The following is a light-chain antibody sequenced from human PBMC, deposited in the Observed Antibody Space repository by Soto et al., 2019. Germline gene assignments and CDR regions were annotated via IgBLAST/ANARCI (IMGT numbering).Light chain of an antibody. V-gene: IGKV3-11*01. CDR3: QQRTNWWT. Sequence: EIVLTQSPSTLSVSPGERATLSCRASQSVSSYLAWYQQKPGQAPRLLIHDASNRATGIPARFSGSGSGTDFTLTISSLEPEDFAVYYCQQRTNWWTFGQGTKVEIK. CDR2: DAS. J-gene: IGKJ1*01. CDR1: QSVSSY.